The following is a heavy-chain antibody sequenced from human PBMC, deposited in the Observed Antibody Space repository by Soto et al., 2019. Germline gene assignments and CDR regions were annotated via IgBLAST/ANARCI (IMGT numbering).Heavy chain of an antibody. CDR2: ISGSGGST. Sequence: GGSLRLSCAASGFTFSSYAMSWVRQAPGKGLEWVSAISGSGGSTYYADSVKGRFTISRDNSKNTLYLQMNSLRAEDTAVYYCAKVPLQGDGYNYYFDYWGQGTLVTVS. CDR1: GFTFSSYA. CDR3: AKVPLQGDGYNYYFDY. D-gene: IGHD5-12*01. V-gene: IGHV3-23*01. J-gene: IGHJ4*02.